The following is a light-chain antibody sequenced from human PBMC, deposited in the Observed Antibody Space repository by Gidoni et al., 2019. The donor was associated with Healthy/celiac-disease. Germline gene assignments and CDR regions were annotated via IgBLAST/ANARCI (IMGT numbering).Light chain of an antibody. CDR2: DAS. CDR1: QSVSNY. J-gene: IGKJ5*01. V-gene: IGKV3-11*01. Sequence: EIVLTQSPATLSLSPGERATLSCRVSQSVSNYLAWYQQKPGQAPSLLIYDASSRATGLPARFSGSVSGTAFTLTVSSLEPEDFAVSYCQQRSNWSITFGQGTRLEIQ. CDR3: QQRSNWSIT.